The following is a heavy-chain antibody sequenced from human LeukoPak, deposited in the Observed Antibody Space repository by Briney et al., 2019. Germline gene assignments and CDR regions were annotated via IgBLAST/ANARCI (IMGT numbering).Heavy chain of an antibody. V-gene: IGHV3-7*04. Sequence: GGSLRLSCAASGFTFSSYWMSWVRQAPGKGLEWVANIKQDGSEKYYVDSVKGRFTISRDNAKNSLYLQMNSLRAEDTAVYYCARGPNYYDSSGYSPFDYWGQGTLVTVSS. J-gene: IGHJ4*02. CDR3: ARGPNYYDSSGYSPFDY. D-gene: IGHD3-22*01. CDR1: GFTFSSYW. CDR2: IKQDGSEK.